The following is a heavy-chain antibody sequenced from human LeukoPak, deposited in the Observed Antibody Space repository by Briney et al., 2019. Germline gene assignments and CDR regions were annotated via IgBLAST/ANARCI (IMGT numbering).Heavy chain of an antibody. CDR3: ARQVAVPRFDP. D-gene: IGHD2-15*01. V-gene: IGHV4-39*01. J-gene: IGHJ5*02. Sequence: SEALSLTCSVSGGSISSSGHYWGWIRQPPGKGLEWIGSIYYSGSTYYNPSLKSRVTISVDTSKNQFSLKLSSVTAADTAVYYCARQVAVPRFDPWGQGTLVTVSS. CDR2: IYYSGST. CDR1: GGSISSSGHY.